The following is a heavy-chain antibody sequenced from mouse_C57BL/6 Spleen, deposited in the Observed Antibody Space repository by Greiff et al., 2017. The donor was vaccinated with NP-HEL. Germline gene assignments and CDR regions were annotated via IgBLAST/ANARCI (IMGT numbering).Heavy chain of an antibody. V-gene: IGHV14-3*01. J-gene: IGHJ2*01. CDR3: ARYYYGSSYDFDY. CDR2: IDPANGNT. Sequence: EVQLQQSVAELVRPGASVKLSCTASGFNIKNTYMHWVKQRPEQGLEWIGRIDPANGNTKYAPKFQGKATITADTSSNTAYLQLSSLTSEDPAIYYGARYYYGSSYDFDYWGQGTTLTVSS. CDR1: GFNIKNTY. D-gene: IGHD1-1*01.